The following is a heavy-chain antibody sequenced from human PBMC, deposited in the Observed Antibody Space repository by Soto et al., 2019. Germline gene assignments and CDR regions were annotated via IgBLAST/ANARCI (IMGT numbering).Heavy chain of an antibody. V-gene: IGHV1-8*01. J-gene: IGHJ4*02. CDR3: ARESEDLTSNFDY. CDR1: GYTFTSYD. CDR2: MNPNSGNT. Sequence: ASVKVSCKASGYTFTSYDINWVRQATGQGLEWMGWMNPNSGNTGYAQKFQGRVTMTRNTSISTAYMELSSLRAEDTAVYYCARESEDLTSNFDYWGQGTLVTVSS.